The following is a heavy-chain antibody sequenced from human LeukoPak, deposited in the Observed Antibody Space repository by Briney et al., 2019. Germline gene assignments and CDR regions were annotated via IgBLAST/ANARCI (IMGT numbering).Heavy chain of an antibody. V-gene: IGHV3-20*04. D-gene: IGHD2-21*02. CDR3: ARDYCGGDCYPFDY. CDR2: INWNGGST. J-gene: IGHJ4*02. CDR1: GFTFDDYG. Sequence: PGGSLRLSCAVYGFTFDDYGVSWVRQAPGKGLEWDSGINWNGGSTGYADSVKGRLTISRDNAKKSVYLKMNSLRGEDTALYYCARDYCGGDCYPFDYWGQGTLVTVSS.